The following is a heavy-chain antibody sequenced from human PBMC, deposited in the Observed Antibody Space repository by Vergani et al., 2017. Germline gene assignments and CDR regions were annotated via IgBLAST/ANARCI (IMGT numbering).Heavy chain of an antibody. D-gene: IGHD3-22*01. CDR1: GGSISSYY. CDR3: ARTYYYDSSGYFWGNYLDY. Sequence: QVQLQESGPGLVKPSETLSLTCTVSGGSISSYYWSWIRQPPGKGLEWIGYIYYSGSTNYNPSLKSRVTISVDTSKNQFSLKLSSVTAADTAVYYCARTYYYDSSGYFWGNYLDYWGQGTLVTVSS. J-gene: IGHJ4*02. CDR2: IYYSGST. V-gene: IGHV4-59*01.